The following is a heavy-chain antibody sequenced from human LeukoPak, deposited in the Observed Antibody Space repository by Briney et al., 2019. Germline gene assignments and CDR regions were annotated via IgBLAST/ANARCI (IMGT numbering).Heavy chain of an antibody. CDR2: IYSGGTT. D-gene: IGHD1-1*01. Sequence: GGSLRLSCAASGFTFSSYAMHWVRQAPGKGLEWVSVIYSGGTTHYADSVKGRFTISRDNSKNALYLQMDSLRPEDTAVYYCARANRNDWFDPWGQGTLVTVSS. CDR1: GFTFSSYA. J-gene: IGHJ5*02. V-gene: IGHV3-NL1*01. CDR3: ARANRNDWFDP.